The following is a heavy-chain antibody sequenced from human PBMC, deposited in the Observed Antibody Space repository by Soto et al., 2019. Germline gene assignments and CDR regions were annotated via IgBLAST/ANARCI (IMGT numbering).Heavy chain of an antibody. Sequence: QVQLVQSGAEVKKPGASVRVSCKASGYTFNDYGISWVRQAPGQGLEWMGWIGPYEGVTNHAQTFQGRVTMTVDTSTTTADMELRSLRSDDTALYYCARCYCSVGSCYTCWHFDLWGPCTLVTVTA. CDR1: GYTFNDYG. J-gene: IGHJ2*01. CDR3: ARCYCSVGSCYTCWHFDL. D-gene: IGHD2-15*01. CDR2: IGPYEGVT. V-gene: IGHV1-18*01.